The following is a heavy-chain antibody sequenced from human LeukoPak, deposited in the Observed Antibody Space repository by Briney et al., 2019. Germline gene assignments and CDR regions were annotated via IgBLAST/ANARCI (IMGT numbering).Heavy chain of an antibody. J-gene: IGHJ4*02. CDR1: GGSISSGGYS. CDR2: IYHSGST. Sequence: SETLSLTCAVSGGSISSGGYSWSWIRQPPGKGLEWIGYIYHSGSTYYNPFLKSRVTISVDRSKNQFSLKLSSVTAADTAVYYCARVAELRTVDYWGQGTLVTVSS. V-gene: IGHV4-30-2*01. CDR3: ARVAELRTVDY. D-gene: IGHD1-7*01.